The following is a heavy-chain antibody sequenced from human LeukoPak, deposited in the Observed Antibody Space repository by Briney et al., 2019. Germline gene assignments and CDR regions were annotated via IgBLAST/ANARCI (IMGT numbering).Heavy chain of an antibody. CDR3: AKDPAGITMVRGVNYFDY. CDR2: ISGSGGST. J-gene: IGHJ4*02. Sequence: PGGSLRLSCAASGFTFSSYAMSWVRQAPGKGLEWLSAISGSGGSTYYADSVKGRFTISRDNSKNTLYLQMNSLRAEDTAVYYCAKDPAGITMVRGVNYFDYWGQGTLVTVSS. CDR1: GFTFSSYA. D-gene: IGHD3-10*01. V-gene: IGHV3-23*01.